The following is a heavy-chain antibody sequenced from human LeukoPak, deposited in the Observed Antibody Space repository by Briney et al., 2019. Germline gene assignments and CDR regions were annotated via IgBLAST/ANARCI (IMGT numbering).Heavy chain of an antibody. J-gene: IGHJ6*01. CDR1: GYTFTSYY. CDR2: LNPSGGSP. CDR3: ARGDSGYYYGMDV. D-gene: IGHD1-26*01. Sequence: ASVKVSCKASGYTFTSYYIHWVRQAPGQGLEWMGVLNPSGGSPIYPQKFQGRVTMTRDTSTSTVYMELSSPRSEDTAVYYCARGDSGYYYGMDVWGQGTTVTVSS. V-gene: IGHV1-46*01.